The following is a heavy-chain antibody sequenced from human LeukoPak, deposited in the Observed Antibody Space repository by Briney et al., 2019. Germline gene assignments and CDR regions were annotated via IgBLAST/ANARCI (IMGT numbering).Heavy chain of an antibody. CDR1: GDSISSYY. V-gene: IGHV4-4*07. J-gene: IGHJ4*02. Sequence: PSETLSLTCTVSGDSISSYYWSWIRQPAGKGLEWIGRIYTSGSTNYNPSLKSRVTMSVDTSKNHFSLKLSSVTAADTAVYYCARQMYTWIQLWLSPSYFDYWGQGTLVTVSS. CDR3: ARQMYTWIQLWLSPSYFDY. D-gene: IGHD5-18*01. CDR2: IYTSGST.